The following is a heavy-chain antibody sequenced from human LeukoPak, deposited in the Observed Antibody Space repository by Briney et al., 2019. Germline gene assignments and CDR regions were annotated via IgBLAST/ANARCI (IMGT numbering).Heavy chain of an antibody. CDR3: TRDKGWQQFDS. J-gene: IGHJ4*02. CDR1: GFTFSSSG. V-gene: IGHV3-30*03. Sequence: PGGSLRLSCGASGFTFSSSGMHWVRQAPGKGLEWVTTISYDGSNKYYADSVKGRFTISRDNAKKSLYLQMNSLRDDDTAVYYCTRDKGWQQFDSWGQGTQVTVSS. D-gene: IGHD5-24*01. CDR2: ISYDGSNK.